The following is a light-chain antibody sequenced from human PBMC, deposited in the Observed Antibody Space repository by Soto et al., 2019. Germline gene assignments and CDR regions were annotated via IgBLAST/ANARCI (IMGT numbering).Light chain of an antibody. V-gene: IGLV2-14*03. CDR1: SSDIGHYDY. J-gene: IGLJ1*01. CDR3: CSLTTSHTYV. CDR2: HVT. Sequence: QSALAQPASVSGSPGQSITISCTGTSSDIGHYDYVSWYQQHPGKAPKLMIYHVTYRPSGVSNRYSGSKSGNSASLTISGLQADDEADYYCCSLTTSHTYVFGSGTTSPS.